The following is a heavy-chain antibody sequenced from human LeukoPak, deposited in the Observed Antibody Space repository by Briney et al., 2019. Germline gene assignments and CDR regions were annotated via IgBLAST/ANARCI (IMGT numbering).Heavy chain of an antibody. CDR1: GGSISSYY. D-gene: IGHD6-19*01. V-gene: IGHV4-59*01. CDR3: ARSIAVADPFVP. Sequence: SETLSLTCTVSGGSISSYYWSWIRQPPGKGLEWIGYIYYSGSTHYNPALKSRVTISVDTSKNQFSLTLSSVTAADTAVYYCARSIAVADPFVPWGQGTLVTVSS. J-gene: IGHJ5*02. CDR2: IYYSGST.